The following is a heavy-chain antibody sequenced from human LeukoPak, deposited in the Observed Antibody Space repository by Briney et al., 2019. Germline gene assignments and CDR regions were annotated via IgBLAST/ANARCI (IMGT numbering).Heavy chain of an antibody. D-gene: IGHD2/OR15-2a*01. CDR3: ARDNNLECDY. CDR2: INLDGSGQ. CDR1: KFSFSSYW. Sequence: PGGSLRLSCVASKFSFSSYWMSWLRHIPGKGLEWVANINLDGSGQYYVDSVKGRFTISRDNAKNSLSLQMNSLRVEDTAVYYCARDNNLECDYWGQGTLVTVSS. J-gene: IGHJ4*02. V-gene: IGHV3-7*01.